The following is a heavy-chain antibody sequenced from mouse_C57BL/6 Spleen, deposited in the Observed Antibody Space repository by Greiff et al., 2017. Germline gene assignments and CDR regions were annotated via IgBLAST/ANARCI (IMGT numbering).Heavy chain of an antibody. V-gene: IGHV1-26*01. CDR3: ARRDWDVHFDY. D-gene: IGHD4-1*01. J-gene: IGHJ2*01. Sequence: EVQLQQSGPELVKPGASVKISCKASGYTFTDYYMNWVKQSHGKSLEWIGDINPNNGGTSYNQKFKGKATLTVDKSSSTAYMELRSLTSEDSAVYYCARRDWDVHFDYWGQGTTLTVSS. CDR2: INPNNGGT. CDR1: GYTFTDYY.